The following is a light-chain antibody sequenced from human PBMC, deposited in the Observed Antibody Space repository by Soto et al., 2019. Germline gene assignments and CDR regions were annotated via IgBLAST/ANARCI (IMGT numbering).Light chain of an antibody. J-gene: IGLJ3*02. CDR3: AAWDDSLSAWV. CDR1: TSNIGTNF. Sequence: QSVLTQPRSTSGTPGQRVTISCSGRTSNIGTNFVYWYHQLPGTAPKLLIYRDDQRPSGVPDRFSGSKSGTSASLAISGLRSEDEADYYCAAWDDSLSAWVFGGGTKLTV. V-gene: IGLV1-47*01. CDR2: RDD.